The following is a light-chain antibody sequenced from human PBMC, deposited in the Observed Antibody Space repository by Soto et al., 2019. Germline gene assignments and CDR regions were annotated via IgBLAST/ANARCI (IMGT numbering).Light chain of an antibody. CDR1: QSVGNF. Sequence: EVVLTQSPAILSLSPGERATLSCRASQSVGNFLTWYQQKPGQAPRLLIYDASTRATGIPARFSGSGSGTDFTLPISSLAPEDFAVYYCQQRSNWPPLTFGGGTKVEIK. V-gene: IGKV3-11*01. J-gene: IGKJ4*01. CDR3: QQRSNWPPLT. CDR2: DAS.